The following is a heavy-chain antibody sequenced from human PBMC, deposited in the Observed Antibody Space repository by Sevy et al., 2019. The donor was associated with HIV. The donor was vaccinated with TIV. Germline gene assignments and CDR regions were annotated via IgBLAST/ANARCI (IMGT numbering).Heavy chain of an antibody. CDR2: ISYDGSNK. CDR1: GFTFSSYA. J-gene: IGHJ4*02. Sequence: GGSLRLSCAASGFTFSSYAMHWVRQAPGKGLEWVAVISYDGSNKYYADSVKGRFTISRDNSKNTLYLQMNSLRAEDTAVYYCARGWRIAVAGTDCFDYWGQGTLVTVSS. D-gene: IGHD6-19*01. V-gene: IGHV3-30-3*01. CDR3: ARGWRIAVAGTDCFDY.